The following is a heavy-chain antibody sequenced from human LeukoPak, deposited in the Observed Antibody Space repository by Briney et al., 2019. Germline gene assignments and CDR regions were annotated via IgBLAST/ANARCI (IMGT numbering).Heavy chain of an antibody. V-gene: IGHV3-23*01. CDR1: GFTFSDYA. CDR3: VKHESGPEY. D-gene: IGHD6-25*01. J-gene: IGHJ4*02. CDR2: ISASGGGT. Sequence: GGSLRLSCAASGFTFSDYAMSWVRQAPGKGLEWVSGISASGGGTYYADSVKGRFTISRDNSKNTLYLQMNSLRVEDTAVYYCVKHESGPEYWGQGTLVTVSS.